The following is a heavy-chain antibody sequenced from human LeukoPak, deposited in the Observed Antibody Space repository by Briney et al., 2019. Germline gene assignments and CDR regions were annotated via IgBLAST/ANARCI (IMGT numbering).Heavy chain of an antibody. D-gene: IGHD6-13*01. CDR3: AKAASSSWPSYYYGMDV. V-gene: IGHV3-23*01. CDR2: ISVSGDAT. Sequence: GGSLRLSCAVSGFTLSRNAMTWVRQAPGKGLQWISSISVSGDATDYADSVKGRFTIYRDISKNTLYLQMNSLRVDDTAVYYCAKAASSSWPSYYYGMDVWGQGTTVTVSS. CDR1: GFTLSRNA. J-gene: IGHJ6*02.